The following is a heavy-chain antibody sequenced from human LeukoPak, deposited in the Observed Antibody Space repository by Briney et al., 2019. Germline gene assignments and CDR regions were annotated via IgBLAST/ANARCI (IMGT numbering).Heavy chain of an antibody. CDR3: ARLRGFYYYDSSGYIDH. V-gene: IGHV3-23*01. J-gene: IGHJ4*02. CDR1: GFTFSSYA. CDR2: ISGSGGST. Sequence: GGSLRLSCAASGFTFSSYAMSWVRQAPGKGLEWVSAISGSGGSTYYADSVKGRFTISRDNSKNTLYLQMNSLRAEDTAVYYCARLRGFYYYDSSGYIDHWGQGTLVTVSS. D-gene: IGHD3-22*01.